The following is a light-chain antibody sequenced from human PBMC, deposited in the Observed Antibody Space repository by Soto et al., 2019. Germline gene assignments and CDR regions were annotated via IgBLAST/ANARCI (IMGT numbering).Light chain of an antibody. CDR2: GAS. V-gene: IGKV3-15*01. Sequence: EIVMTQSPATLPVSPGEGGTLSCRASQSISGNLAWYQQKPGQAPRLLIYGASTRATGIPARFSGSGSGTEFTLTISSLASDDFEVYYCQQYENSPRTFGQGTKVDIK. CDR1: QSISGN. J-gene: IGKJ1*01. CDR3: QQYENSPRT.